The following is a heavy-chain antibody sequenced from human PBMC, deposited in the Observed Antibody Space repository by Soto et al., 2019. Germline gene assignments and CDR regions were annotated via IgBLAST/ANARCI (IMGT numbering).Heavy chain of an antibody. CDR2: ISSSGGII. D-gene: IGHD3-22*01. CDR1: GFTFSNYD. J-gene: IGHJ6*02. V-gene: IGHV3-48*03. Sequence: EVQLVESGGGLFQPGGSLRLSCAASGFTFSNYDINWVRQAPGKGPEWISHISSSGGIIYYADSVKGRFTISRDNAKNSLYLQMNSLRGEDTAVYYCAREGSVSSSDYYAYCYGMDVWGQGTTVTVSS. CDR3: AREGSVSSSDYYAYCYGMDV.